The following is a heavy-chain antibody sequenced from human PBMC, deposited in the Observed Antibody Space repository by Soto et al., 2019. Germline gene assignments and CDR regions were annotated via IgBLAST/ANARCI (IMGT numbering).Heavy chain of an antibody. CDR2: IYYSGYT. CDR1: GTSISSTYW. V-gene: IGHV4-4*02. J-gene: IGHJ6*02. D-gene: IGHD3-10*01. CDR3: ATQGFGVLHGLVDV. Sequence: SETLSLTCFVSGTSISSTYWWTWVRQSPGKGLEWIGYIYYSGYTNYNPSLKSRVIISVDTSKNQVSLNLASVTAADTAVYYCATQGFGVLHGLVDVWGQGTTVTVSS.